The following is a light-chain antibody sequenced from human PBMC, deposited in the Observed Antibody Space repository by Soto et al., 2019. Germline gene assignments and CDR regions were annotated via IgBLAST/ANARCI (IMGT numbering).Light chain of an antibody. CDR1: QRISTS. V-gene: IGKV1-39*01. CDR3: QQYYRSPPT. Sequence: DIEMTQSPSTLSAGVGDRVTITCRASQRISTSLNWYQQKPGKAPTLLIYAASSLQSGVPSRFSGVGSGTDFTLTINTLHTEDFATYYCQQYYRSPPTFGQGNKVDIK. CDR2: AAS. J-gene: IGKJ1*01.